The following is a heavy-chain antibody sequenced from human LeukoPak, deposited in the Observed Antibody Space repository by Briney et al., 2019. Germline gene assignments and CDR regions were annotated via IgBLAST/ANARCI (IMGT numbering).Heavy chain of an antibody. Sequence: SETLSLTCPVSGDSISCYYWSWIRQPPGKGLEWIGYICHSGNTNSNPSLKSRVTISVDTTKHQFSLKLSSVTAADTAVYYCARSIIVVVAAGALDIWGQGTMVTVSS. CDR3: ARSIIVVVAAGALDI. J-gene: IGHJ3*02. CDR2: ICHSGNT. V-gene: IGHV4-59*08. CDR1: GDSISCYY. D-gene: IGHD2-21*02.